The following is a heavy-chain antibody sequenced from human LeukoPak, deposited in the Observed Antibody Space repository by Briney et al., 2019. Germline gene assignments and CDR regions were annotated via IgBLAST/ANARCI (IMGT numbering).Heavy chain of an antibody. CDR1: GGTFSSYA. CDR3: ARERPVLYGYQLLGFDP. Sequence: GASVKVSCKASGGTFSSYAISWVRQAPGQGLEWMGWISAYTGNTNYAQKFQGRVTMTTDTSTSTAYMELRSLRSDDTAVYYCARERPVLYGYQLLGFDPWGQGTLVTVSS. J-gene: IGHJ5*02. CDR2: ISAYTGNT. D-gene: IGHD2-2*01. V-gene: IGHV1-18*01.